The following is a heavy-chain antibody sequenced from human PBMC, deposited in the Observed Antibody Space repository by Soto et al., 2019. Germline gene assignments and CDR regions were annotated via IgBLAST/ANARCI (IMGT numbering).Heavy chain of an antibody. V-gene: IGHV4-30-2*01. Sequence: PSETLSLTCAVSGGSISSGGYSWSWIRHPPGKGLEWIGYIYHSGSTYYNPSLKSRVTISVDRSKNQFSLKLSSVTAADTAVYYCARSDFYSSRWPKVNWFYPCGKGTLVTVYS. D-gene: IGHD6-13*01. J-gene: IGHJ5*02. CDR2: IYHSGST. CDR1: GGSISSGGYS. CDR3: ARSDFYSSRWPKVNWFYP.